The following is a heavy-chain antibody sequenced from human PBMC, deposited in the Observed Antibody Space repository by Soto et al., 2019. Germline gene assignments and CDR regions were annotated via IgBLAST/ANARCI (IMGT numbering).Heavy chain of an antibody. CDR2: IYYSGST. V-gene: IGHV4-61*08. CDR3: ASVGIAVAGTIDYYYGMDV. CDR1: GGPFSSGGHY. Sequence: SETLSLTCTVSGGPFSSGGHYWTWIRQPPGKGLEWIGYIYYSGSTNYNPSLKSRVTISVDTSKNQFSLKLSSVTAADTAVYYCASVGIAVAGTIDYYYGMDVWGQGTRVTVSS. J-gene: IGHJ6*02. D-gene: IGHD6-19*01.